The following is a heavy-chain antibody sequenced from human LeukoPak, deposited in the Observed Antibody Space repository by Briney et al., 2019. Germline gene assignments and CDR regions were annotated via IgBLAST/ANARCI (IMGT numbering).Heavy chain of an antibody. V-gene: IGHV3-30*18. CDR2: ISYDGSNK. CDR1: GFTFSSYG. D-gene: IGHD2-2*01. Sequence: GGSLRLSCAASGFTFSSYGMHWVRQAPGKGLEWVAVISYDGSNKYYADSVKGRFTISRDNSKNTLYLQMNSLRAEDTAVYYCAKGQYCSSTSCYDAFDIWGQGTMVTVSS. CDR3: AKGQYCSSTSCYDAFDI. J-gene: IGHJ3*02.